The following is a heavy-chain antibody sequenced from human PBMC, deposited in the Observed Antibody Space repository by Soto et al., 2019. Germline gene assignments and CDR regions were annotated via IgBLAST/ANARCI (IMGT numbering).Heavy chain of an antibody. CDR1: GASLNSGNYY. D-gene: IGHD2-21*01. V-gene: IGHV4-31*03. CDR3: ARLRIATNNYKWFDP. CDR2: IYVTGAV. Sequence: PSETLSLTCSVSGASLNSGNYYCSWIRQVPGKGLELIGHIYVTGAVDYNPSLRDRITISQDTSERQFSLNLRLVTAADTAVYYCARLRIATNNYKWFDPWGQGTLVTVSS. J-gene: IGHJ5*02.